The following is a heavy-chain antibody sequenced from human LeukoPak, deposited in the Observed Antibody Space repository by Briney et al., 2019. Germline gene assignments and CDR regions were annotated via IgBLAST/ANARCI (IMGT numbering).Heavy chain of an antibody. CDR1: GGSISSYY. V-gene: IGHV4-59*01. CDR2: IYYSGST. J-gene: IGHJ6*02. Sequence: KPSETLSLTGTDSGGSISSYYWSWIRQPPGKGLEWIGYIYYSGSTNYNPSLKSRVTISVDTSKNQCSLKLSSVTAADTAVYYCAREANYGMDVWGQGTTVTVSS. CDR3: AREANYGMDV.